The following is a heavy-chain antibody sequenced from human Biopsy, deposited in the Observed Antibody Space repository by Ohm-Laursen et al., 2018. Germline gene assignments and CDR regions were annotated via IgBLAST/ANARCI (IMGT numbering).Heavy chain of an antibody. V-gene: IGHV4-39*01. CDR2: IYYSGST. J-gene: IGHJ4*02. CDR3: ARQEFATSPLDY. CDR1: GGSIRSSTYF. Sequence: SQTLSLTCTVSGGSIRSSTYFWGWIRQPPGKGLEWIGSIYYSGSTYYNPSLKSRVTISADRSKNQFSLKLTSVTAADTAMYYCARQEFATSPLDYWGQGSLVTVSS. D-gene: IGHD3-10*01.